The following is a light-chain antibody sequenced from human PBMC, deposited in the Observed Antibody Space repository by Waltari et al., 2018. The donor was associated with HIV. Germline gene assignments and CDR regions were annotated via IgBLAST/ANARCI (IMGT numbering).Light chain of an antibody. J-gene: IGKJ4*01. CDR1: QNVNNN. CDR3: QQYNNWPPLS. CDR2: GAS. V-gene: IGKV3-15*01. Sequence: EIVMTQSPATLSVSPGEKATLSCRASQNVNNNLAWYQQKPGQAPRLLIYGASTRATGIPDRFSGSGSVTEFTLTISSLQSEDFVLYYCQQYNNWPPLSFGGGTKVEFK.